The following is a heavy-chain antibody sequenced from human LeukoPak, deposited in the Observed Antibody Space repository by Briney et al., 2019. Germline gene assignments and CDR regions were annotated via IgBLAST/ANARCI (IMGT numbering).Heavy chain of an antibody. CDR2: ISGSGGRT. J-gene: IGHJ4*02. CDR3: AKDSIGYYRPFDY. Sequence: PGGSLRLSCAASGFTFSSYAMSWVRQAPGKGLERVSAISGSGGRTYYADSVKGRFTISRDNSKNTLYLQMNSLRAEDTAVYYCAKDSIGYYRPFDYWGQGTLVTVSS. D-gene: IGHD3-22*01. CDR1: GFTFSSYA. V-gene: IGHV3-23*01.